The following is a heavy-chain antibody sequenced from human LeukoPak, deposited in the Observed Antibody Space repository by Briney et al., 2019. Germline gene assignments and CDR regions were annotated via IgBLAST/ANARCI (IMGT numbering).Heavy chain of an antibody. D-gene: IGHD5-18*01. CDR1: GFTFSSYA. V-gene: IGHV3-30*04. CDR2: ISYDGSNK. Sequence: GGSLRLSCAASGFTFSSYAMHWVRQAPGKGLEWVAVISYDGSNKYYADSVKGRFTISRDNSKNTLYLQMNSLRAEDTAVYHCARDTAMVPDYWGQGTLVTVSS. CDR3: ARDTAMVPDY. J-gene: IGHJ4*02.